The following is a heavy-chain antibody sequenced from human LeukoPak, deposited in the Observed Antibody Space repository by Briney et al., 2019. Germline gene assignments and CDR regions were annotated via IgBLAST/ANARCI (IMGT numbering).Heavy chain of an antibody. V-gene: IGHV3-43*02. CDR1: GFTFDDYA. CDR2: ISGDGGPT. J-gene: IGHJ4*02. Sequence: GGSLRLSCAASGFTFDDYAMHWVRQAPGKGLEWVSLISGDGGPTYYADSVKGRFTISRDNSKNSLYLQMNSLRTEDTAFYYCSKGPCDSWGQGTLVTVSS. CDR3: SKGPCDS.